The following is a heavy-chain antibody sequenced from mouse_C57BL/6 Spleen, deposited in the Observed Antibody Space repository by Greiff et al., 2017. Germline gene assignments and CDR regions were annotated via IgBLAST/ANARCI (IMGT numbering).Heavy chain of an antibody. CDR1: GYAFSSYW. J-gene: IGHJ4*01. CDR2: IYPGDGDT. D-gene: IGHD2-5*01. CDR3: ARGGSNLYAMDY. Sequence: QVQLKQSGAELVKPGASVKISCKASGYAFSSYWMNWVKQRPGKGLGWIGQIYPGDGDTNYNGKFKGKATLTADKSSSTAYMQLSSLTSEDSAVYCSARGGSNLYAMDYWGQGASVTVSS. V-gene: IGHV1-80*01.